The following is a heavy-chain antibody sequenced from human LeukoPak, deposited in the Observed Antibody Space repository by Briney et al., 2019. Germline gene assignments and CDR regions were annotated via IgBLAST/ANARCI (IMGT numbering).Heavy chain of an antibody. Sequence: GGSLRLSCAASGFTFSSYAMSWVRQAPGKGLEWVSAISGSGDSTYYADSVKGRFTISRDNSKNTLYLQMNSLRAEDTAVYYCARDLVGSGSSEDGMDVWGQGTTVTVSS. CDR3: ARDLVGSGSSEDGMDV. V-gene: IGHV3-23*01. CDR2: ISGSGDST. J-gene: IGHJ6*02. CDR1: GFTFSSYA. D-gene: IGHD3-10*01.